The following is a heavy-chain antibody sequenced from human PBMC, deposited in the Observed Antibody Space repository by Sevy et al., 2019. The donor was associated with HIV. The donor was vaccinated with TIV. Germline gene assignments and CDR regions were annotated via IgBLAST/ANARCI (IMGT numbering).Heavy chain of an antibody. CDR3: ARGLAYYFDY. J-gene: IGHJ4*02. D-gene: IGHD6-19*01. Sequence: SETLSLTCTVSGDSIGSYYWSWIRQPPGKGLEWIGYLYYSGITNYNPSLKSRVTISGDTSKNQSSLKLSSVTAADTAVYYCARGLAYYFDYWGQGTLVTVSS. V-gene: IGHV4-59*01. CDR1: GDSIGSYY. CDR2: LYYSGIT.